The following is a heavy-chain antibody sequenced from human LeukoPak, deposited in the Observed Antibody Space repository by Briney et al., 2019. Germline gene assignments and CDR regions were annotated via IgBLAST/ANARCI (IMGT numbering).Heavy chain of an antibody. CDR1: GFTFSSYG. CDR2: IRYDGSNK. V-gene: IGHV3-30*02. CDR3: AAGYCSGGSCYFDY. D-gene: IGHD2-15*01. Sequence: GGSLRLSCAASGFTFSSYGMHWVRQAPGKGLEWVAFIRYDGSNKYYADSVKGRFTISRDNSKNTLYLQMNSLRAEDTAVYYRAAGYCSGGSCYFDYWGQGTLVTVSS. J-gene: IGHJ4*02.